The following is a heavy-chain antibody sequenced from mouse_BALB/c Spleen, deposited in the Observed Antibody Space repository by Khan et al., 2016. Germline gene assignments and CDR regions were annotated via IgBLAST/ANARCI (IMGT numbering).Heavy chain of an antibody. CDR2: ISYSGGA. J-gene: IGHJ1*01. CDR1: GDSITSGY. CDR3: ARDRGDWYVDV. Sequence: EVKLLESGPSLVKPSQTLSLTCSVTGDSITSGYWHWIRKFPGNNLDYMEYISYSGGAYYNPSLKSRISITRDTSTTQYYLQLNSVTTEDTATYYCARDRGDWYVDVWGAGTTVTVSS. V-gene: IGHV3-8*02.